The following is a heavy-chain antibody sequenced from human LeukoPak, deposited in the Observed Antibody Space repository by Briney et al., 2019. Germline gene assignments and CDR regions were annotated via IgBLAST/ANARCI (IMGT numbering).Heavy chain of an antibody. CDR3: AELGITMIGGV. Sequence: KSGGSLRLSCAASGFTFSTYSMNWVRQAPGKGLEWVSSITRNSYIYYADSVKGRFTISRDNAKNSLYLQMNSLRAEDTAVYYCAELGITMIGGVWGKGTTVTISS. D-gene: IGHD3-10*02. V-gene: IGHV3-21*01. J-gene: IGHJ6*04. CDR2: ITRNSYI. CDR1: GFTFSTYS.